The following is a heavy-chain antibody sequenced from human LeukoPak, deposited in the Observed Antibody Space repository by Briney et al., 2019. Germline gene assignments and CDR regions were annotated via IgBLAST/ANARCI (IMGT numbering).Heavy chain of an antibody. CDR2: ISYDGSNK. CDR1: GFTFRIYA. V-gene: IGHV3-30-3*01. CDR3: ARDRGSGPGSGWYPV. J-gene: IGHJ4*02. Sequence: YPGGSLRLSCAASGFTFRIYAMNWVRQAPGKGLEWVAVISYDGSNKYYADSVKGRFTISRDNSKNTLYLQMNSLRAEDTAVYYCARDRGSGPGSGWYPVWGQGTLVTVSS. D-gene: IGHD6-19*01.